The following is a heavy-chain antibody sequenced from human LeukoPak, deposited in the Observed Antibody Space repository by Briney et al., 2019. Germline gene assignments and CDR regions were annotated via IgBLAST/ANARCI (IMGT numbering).Heavy chain of an antibody. D-gene: IGHD3-3*02. J-gene: IGHJ4*02. Sequence: AGTLRLSCAASGFTFTNARMGWLRRAPGKELQWVGLTKSKIDGGTTEYAAPVKGRVTISRDDSKHTLYLQMNSLKSEDTAVYYCTTGYGHSDFDYWGQGTLVTVSS. CDR2: TKSKIDGGTT. CDR3: TTGYGHSDFDY. CDR1: GFTFTNAR. V-gene: IGHV3-15*01.